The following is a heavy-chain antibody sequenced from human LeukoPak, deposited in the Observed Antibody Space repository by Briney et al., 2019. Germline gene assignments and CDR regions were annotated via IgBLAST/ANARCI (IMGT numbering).Heavy chain of an antibody. CDR3: ARGGGWYQLLYGLDY. D-gene: IGHD2-2*02. J-gene: IGHJ4*02. V-gene: IGHV1-3*01. Sequence: ASVKVSCKASGYTFTSYAMHWVRQAPGRRLEWMGWINAGNGNTKYSQKFQGRVTITRDTSASTAYMELSSLRSEDTAVYYCARGGGWYQLLYGLDYWGQGTLVTVSS. CDR1: GYTFTSYA. CDR2: INAGNGNT.